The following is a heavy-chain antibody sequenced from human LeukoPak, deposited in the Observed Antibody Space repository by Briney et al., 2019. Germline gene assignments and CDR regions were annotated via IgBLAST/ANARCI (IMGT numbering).Heavy chain of an antibody. CDR2: ISAYNGNT. Sequence: ASVKVSRKASGYTFTIYGISWVRQAPGQGRGWVGWISAYNGNTNYAQKLQGRVTMTTDTSTSTAYMELRSLRSDDTAVYYCARSGWFGELSGTGYFGYWGQGTLVTVSS. CDR1: GYTFTIYG. D-gene: IGHD3-10*01. J-gene: IGHJ4*02. V-gene: IGHV1-18*01. CDR3: ARSGWFGELSGTGYFGY.